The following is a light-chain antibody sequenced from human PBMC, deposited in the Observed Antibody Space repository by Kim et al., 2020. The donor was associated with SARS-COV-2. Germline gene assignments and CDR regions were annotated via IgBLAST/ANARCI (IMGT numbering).Light chain of an antibody. CDR2: DAS. CDR3: QHYDSLPIS. J-gene: IGKJ5*01. Sequence: ASVGDRVTITCQTSQNIRKFLNWYQQKPGKAPNLLIYDASSLHTGVPSRFSGSGSGTDFTFTISSLQPEDIATYYCQHYDSLPISFGQGTRLEIK. CDR1: QNIRKF. V-gene: IGKV1-33*01.